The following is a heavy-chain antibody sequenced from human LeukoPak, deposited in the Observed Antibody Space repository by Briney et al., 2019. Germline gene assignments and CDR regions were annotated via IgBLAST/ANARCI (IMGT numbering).Heavy chain of an antibody. CDR1: TVSISSYY. CDR2: IYTSGST. CDR3: AAGYSSGWIDY. J-gene: IGHJ4*02. D-gene: IGHD6-19*01. Sequence: SETLSLTCTLATVSISSYYWSCIRQPAGKGLEWIGRIYTSGSTNYNPSLKSRVTRSVDTSKNQFSLKLSSVTAADTAIYYCAAGYSSGWIDYWGEGTLVTVSS. V-gene: IGHV4-4*07.